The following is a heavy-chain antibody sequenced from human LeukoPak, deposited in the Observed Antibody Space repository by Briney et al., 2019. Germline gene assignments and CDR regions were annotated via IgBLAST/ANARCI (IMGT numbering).Heavy chain of an antibody. D-gene: IGHD6-19*01. Sequence: SETLSLTCAVSGGSISNTGYYWGWIRQTPGKGLEWIGSIYYSGSPYYNPSLKRRVTISVDTSKNQFSLKFTSVTAADTAVYYCATQGSSGWYQGFDYWGQGTLVTVSS. CDR3: ATQGSSGWYQGFDY. CDR1: GGSISNTGYY. J-gene: IGHJ4*02. CDR2: IYYSGSP. V-gene: IGHV4-39*01.